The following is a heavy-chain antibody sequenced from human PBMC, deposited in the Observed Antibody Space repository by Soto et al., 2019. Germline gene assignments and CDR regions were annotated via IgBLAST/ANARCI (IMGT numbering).Heavy chain of an antibody. Sequence: PGESLKISCKGSGYSFTSYWIGWVRQMPGKGLEWMGIIYPGDSDTRYSPSFQGQVTISADKSISTAYLQWSSLKASDTAMYYCARTDYGDYPYYYYGMDVWGQGTTVTVSS. V-gene: IGHV5-51*01. J-gene: IGHJ6*02. D-gene: IGHD4-17*01. CDR1: GYSFTSYW. CDR2: IYPGDSDT. CDR3: ARTDYGDYPYYYYGMDV.